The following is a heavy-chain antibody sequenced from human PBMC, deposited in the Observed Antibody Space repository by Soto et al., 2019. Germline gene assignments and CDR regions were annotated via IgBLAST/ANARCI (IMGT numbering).Heavy chain of an antibody. Sequence: PGESLKICCKGPGHLFNNHWIGWVRQTPGKGREWMGLIFTRDSETKTSPSFQGHVSFSVDNSINTVYLQWTSLKTTDTGIYFCARGYFDSGHGYDLWGQGTLVTVSS. V-gene: IGHV5-51*01. J-gene: IGHJ5*02. CDR3: ARGYFDSGHGYDL. CDR2: IFTRDSET. D-gene: IGHD3-10*01. CDR1: GHLFNNHW.